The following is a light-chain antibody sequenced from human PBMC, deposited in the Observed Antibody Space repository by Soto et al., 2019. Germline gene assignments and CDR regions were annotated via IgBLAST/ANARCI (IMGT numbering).Light chain of an antibody. Sequence: IVLTQSPGTLSLSPWERATLSCRASQSVSSNLAWYQQKPGQAPRLHIYGASTRATGIPARFGGSGSGTEFTLTISSLQSEDFAVYYCQQYNNWPSITFGQGTRLEIK. CDR2: GAS. CDR1: QSVSSN. CDR3: QQYNNWPSIT. V-gene: IGKV3-15*01. J-gene: IGKJ5*01.